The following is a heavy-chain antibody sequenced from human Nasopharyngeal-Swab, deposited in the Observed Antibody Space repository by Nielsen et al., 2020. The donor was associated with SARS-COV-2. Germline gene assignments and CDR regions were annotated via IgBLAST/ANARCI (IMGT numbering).Heavy chain of an antibody. CDR2: IDHGGST. D-gene: IGHD3-16*01. Sequence: SETLSLTCKVAGGSISSYYWGWIRQPPGMGLEWIGSIDHGGSTYDNPSLNSRVTISLDTTNNQCSLKMSSVTAADTAVYYCARITFGGIILTWGQGTLVPVSS. J-gene: IGHJ5*02. CDR1: GGSISSYY. CDR3: ARITFGGIILT. V-gene: IGHV4-38-2*02.